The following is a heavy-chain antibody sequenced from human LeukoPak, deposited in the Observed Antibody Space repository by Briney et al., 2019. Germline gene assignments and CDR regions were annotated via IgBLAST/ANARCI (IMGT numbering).Heavy chain of an antibody. CDR1: GYTFTSYG. D-gene: IGHD2-2*01. J-gene: IGHJ4*02. CDR2: ISAYNGNT. CDR3: ARDRDAFIVVVPAARVGTTDY. V-gene: IGHV1-18*01. Sequence: ASVKLSCKASGYTFTSYGISWVRHPPGQGLEWMGWISAYNGNTNYAQKLQGRVNMTTDTSTSTAYMELRSLRSDDTAVYYCARDRDAFIVVVPAARVGTTDYWGQGTLVTVSA.